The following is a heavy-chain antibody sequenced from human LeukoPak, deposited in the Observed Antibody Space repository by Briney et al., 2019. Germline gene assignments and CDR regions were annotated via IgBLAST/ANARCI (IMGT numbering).Heavy chain of an antibody. D-gene: IGHD4-11*01. CDR3: ARDDYPSGGWFDP. J-gene: IGHJ5*02. CDR2: INHSGST. V-gene: IGHV4-34*01. Sequence: SETLSLTCAVYGGSFSGYYWSWIRQPPGKGLEWIGEINHSGSTNYNPSLKSRVTISVDTSKNQFSLKLSSVTAADTAVYYCARDDYPSGGWFDPWGQGTLVTVSS. CDR1: GGSFSGYY.